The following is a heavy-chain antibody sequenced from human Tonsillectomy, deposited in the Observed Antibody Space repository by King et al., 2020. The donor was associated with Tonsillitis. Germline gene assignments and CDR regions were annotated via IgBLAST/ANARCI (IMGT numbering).Heavy chain of an antibody. CDR3: AREPYSSSWDDALDI. CDR2: INPNSGGT. V-gene: IGHV1-2*02. Sequence: VQLVESGAEVKKPGASVKVSCKASGYTFTGYYMHWVRQAPGQGLEWMGWINPNSGGTNYAQKFQGRVTMTRDTSISTAYMELSRLRSDDTAVYYCAREPYSSSWDDALDIWGQGTMVTVSS. J-gene: IGHJ3*02. CDR1: GYTFTGYY. D-gene: IGHD6-13*01.